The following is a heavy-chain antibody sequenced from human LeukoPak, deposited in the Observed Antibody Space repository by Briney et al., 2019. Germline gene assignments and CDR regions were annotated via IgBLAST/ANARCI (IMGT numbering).Heavy chain of an antibody. V-gene: IGHV1-69*04. CDR1: GGTFSSYA. D-gene: IGHD3-10*01. Sequence: SVEVSCKASGGTFSSYAISWVRQAAGQGLEGMGRIIPILGIANYAQKFQGRVTITADKSTSTAYMQLSSLRSDDTAVYYCGAPYYRSGVGMDVWGQRTTVTVSS. CDR3: GAPYYRSGVGMDV. CDR2: IIPILGIA. J-gene: IGHJ6*02.